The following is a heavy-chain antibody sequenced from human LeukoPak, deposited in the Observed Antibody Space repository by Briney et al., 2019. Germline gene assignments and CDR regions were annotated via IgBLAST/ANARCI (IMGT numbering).Heavy chain of an antibody. CDR1: GFTFSSYE. CDR2: ITSTGSTI. CDR3: ARDWGGAFDI. J-gene: IGHJ3*02. Sequence: GGSLRLSCAASGFTFSSYEMNWVRQAPGKGLEWVSYITSTGSTIYYADSVKGRFTISRDNAKNSPYLQMNSLRAEDTAVYYCARDWGGAFDIWGQGTMVTVSS. D-gene: IGHD3-16*01. V-gene: IGHV3-48*03.